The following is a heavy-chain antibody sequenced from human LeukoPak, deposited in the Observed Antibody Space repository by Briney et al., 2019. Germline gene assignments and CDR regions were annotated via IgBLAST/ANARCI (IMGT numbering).Heavy chain of an antibody. CDR1: GGSISSYY. CDR2: IYYSGST. D-gene: IGHD6-6*01. J-gene: IGHJ4*02. V-gene: IGHV4-59*01. Sequence: SETLSLTCTVSGGSISSYYWSWIRQPPGKGLEWIGYIYYSGSTNYNPSLKSRVTISVDTSKNQFPLKLSSVTAADTAVYYCARMSEWGYSSSDYFDYWGQGTLVTVSS. CDR3: ARMSEWGYSSSDYFDY.